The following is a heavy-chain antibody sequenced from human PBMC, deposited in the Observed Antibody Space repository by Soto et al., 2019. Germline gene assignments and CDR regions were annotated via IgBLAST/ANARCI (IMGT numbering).Heavy chain of an antibody. CDR3: ARVLEETVVKAIDDALDI. J-gene: IGHJ3*02. CDR2: ISSSGSTI. V-gene: IGHV3-48*03. CDR1: GYTFSSYE. D-gene: IGHD3-22*01. Sequence: GGCLRLSCAASGYTFSSYEMDWVRQAPGNGLEWVSYISSSGSTIYYADSVKGRFTISRDHAKNSLYLQMNRLRAEDTAVYYCARVLEETVVKAIDDALDIWGQGTMVTVTS.